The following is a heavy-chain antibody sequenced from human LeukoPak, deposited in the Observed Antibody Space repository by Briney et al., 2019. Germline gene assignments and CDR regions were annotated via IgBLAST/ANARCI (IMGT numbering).Heavy chain of an antibody. CDR3: ARELAYTRIDY. D-gene: IGHD1-14*01. J-gene: IGHJ4*02. V-gene: IGHV3-7*01. CDR2: IISEGNKT. CDR1: RLTFSSSW. Sequence: GGALRLSCAVSRLTFSSSWMDWVRQAPGKGLEWVATIISEGNKTYSADSVKGRFTISTDNAEKSLYMQMNRLREANTAFYYCARELAYTRIDYWGQGELVTVSS.